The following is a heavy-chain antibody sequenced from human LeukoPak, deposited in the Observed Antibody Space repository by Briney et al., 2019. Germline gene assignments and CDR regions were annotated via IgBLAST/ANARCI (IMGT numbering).Heavy chain of an antibody. CDR3: ARDRSGSYPNWFDP. V-gene: IGHV3-23*01. J-gene: IGHJ5*02. CDR2: IANTGGST. D-gene: IGHD3-10*01. Sequence: GGSLRLSCAASGFTFSSFAMSWVRQAPGKGLEWVSAIANTGGSTYYAGSVKGRFTVSRDNSKSTLYLQMNSLRAEDTALYYCARDRSGSYPNWFDPWGQGTLVTVSS. CDR1: GFTFSSFA.